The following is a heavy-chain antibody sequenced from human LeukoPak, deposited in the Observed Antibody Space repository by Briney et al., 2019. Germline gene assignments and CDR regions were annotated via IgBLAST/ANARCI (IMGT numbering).Heavy chain of an antibody. J-gene: IGHJ4*02. D-gene: IGHD3-9*01. CDR3: ASAILTGYYPDYY. V-gene: IGHV1-2*02. Sequence: GASVKVSCKASGYTFTGYYMHWVRQAPGQGLEWMGWINPNSGGTNYAQKFQGRVTMTRDTSTSTVYMELSSLRSEDTAVYYCASAILTGYYPDYYWGQGTLVTVSS. CDR2: INPNSGGT. CDR1: GYTFTGYY.